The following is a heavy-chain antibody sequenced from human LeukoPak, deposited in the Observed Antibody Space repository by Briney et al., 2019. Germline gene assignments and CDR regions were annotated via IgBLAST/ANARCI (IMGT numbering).Heavy chain of an antibody. CDR3: ARVVVVAATFDAFDI. D-gene: IGHD2-15*01. V-gene: IGHV3-48*03. CDR1: GFTFSSYE. J-gene: IGHJ3*02. Sequence: PGGSLRLSCAASGFTFSSYEMNWVRQAPGKGLEWVSYISSSGSTIYYADSVKGRFTISRDNAKNSLYLQMNSLRAEDTAVYYCARVVVVAATFDAFDIWGQGTMVTVSS. CDR2: ISSSGSTI.